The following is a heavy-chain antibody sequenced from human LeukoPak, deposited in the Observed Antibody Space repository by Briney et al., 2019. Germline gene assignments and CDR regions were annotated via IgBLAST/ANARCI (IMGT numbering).Heavy chain of an antibody. V-gene: IGHV1-24*01. D-gene: IGHD3-3*01. CDR3: ATITIFGVVPYYFDY. J-gene: IGHJ4*02. CDR2: FDPEDGET. Sequence: ASVKVSCKVSGYTLTELSMRWVRQAPGKGLEWMGGFDPEDGETIYAQKFQGRVTMTEDTSTDTAYMELSSLRSEDTVVYYCATITIFGVVPYYFDYWGQGTLVTVSS. CDR1: GYTLTELS.